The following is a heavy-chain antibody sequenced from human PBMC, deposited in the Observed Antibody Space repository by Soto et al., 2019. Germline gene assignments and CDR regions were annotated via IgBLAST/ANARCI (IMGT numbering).Heavy chain of an antibody. D-gene: IGHD3-3*01. J-gene: IGHJ6*03. CDR2: IYYSGST. V-gene: IGHV4-59*01. CDR3: ARERRYDFWSGRNYYYYCYMDV. CDR1: GGSISSYY. Sequence: QVQLQESGPGLVKPSETLSLTCTVSGGSISSYYWSWIRQPPGKGLEWIGYIYYSGSTNYNPSRKSRVTISVDTSKNQVSLKLSSVTAADTAVYYCARERRYDFWSGRNYYYYCYMDVWGKGTTVTVSS.